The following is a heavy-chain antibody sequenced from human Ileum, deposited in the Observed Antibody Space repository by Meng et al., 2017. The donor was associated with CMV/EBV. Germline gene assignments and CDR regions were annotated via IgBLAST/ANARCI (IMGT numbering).Heavy chain of an antibody. V-gene: IGHV3-11*01. CDR2: ITGSGDII. Sequence: QVQLVESGGDLVKPGGSLRLACAASGFPFGAYYMTWVRQAPGKGLEWVSYITGSGDIIYYADSVKGRFTISRDNAKSSLYLEINSLRAEDTAVYYCARCNYGFDYWGQGTLVTVSS. J-gene: IGHJ4*02. D-gene: IGHD4-17*01. CDR3: ARCNYGFDY. CDR1: GFPFGAYY.